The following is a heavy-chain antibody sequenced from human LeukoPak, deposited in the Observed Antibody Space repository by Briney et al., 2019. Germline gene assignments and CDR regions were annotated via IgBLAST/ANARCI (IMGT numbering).Heavy chain of an antibody. CDR1: GGSFSGYY. D-gene: IGHD2-15*01. CDR3: ARLVPDIVVVVAATGNWFDP. V-gene: IGHV4-34*01. Sequence: TSETLSLTCAVYGGSFSGYYWSWIRQPPGKGLEWIGSIYYSGSTYYNPSLKSRVTISVDTSKNQFSLKLSSVTAADTAVYYCARLVPDIVVVVAATGNWFDPWGQGTLVTVSS. J-gene: IGHJ5*02. CDR2: IYYSGST.